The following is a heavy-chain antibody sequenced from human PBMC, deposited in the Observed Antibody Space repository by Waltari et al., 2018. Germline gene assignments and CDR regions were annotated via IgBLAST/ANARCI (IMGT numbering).Heavy chain of an antibody. D-gene: IGHD7-27*01. CDR3: ARSPVTGDGGRGFLDQ. J-gene: IGHJ4*02. Sequence: QLQLQESGPGLVKPSEALSLTCTVSGGSISSSSYYWGWIRQPPGKGLEWIGSVSYTGSTYYNPSLQSRVTMSVDTSKNQFSLKLSSVTAADTALYYCARSPVTGDGGRGFLDQWGQGTLVTVSS. V-gene: IGHV4-39*07. CDR1: GGSISSSSYY. CDR2: VSYTGST.